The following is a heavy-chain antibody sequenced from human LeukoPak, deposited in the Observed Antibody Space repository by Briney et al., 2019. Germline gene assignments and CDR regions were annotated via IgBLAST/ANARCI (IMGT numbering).Heavy chain of an antibody. Sequence: ASVKVSCKVSGYTLTELSMHWVRQAPGKGLEWMGGFDPEDGETIYAQKFQGRVTMTEDTSTDTAYMELSSLRSEDTAVYYCATPSRIFYSSGWLPFDYWGQGTLVTVSS. CDR1: GYTLTELS. J-gene: IGHJ4*02. CDR3: ATPSRIFYSSGWLPFDY. D-gene: IGHD6-19*01. CDR2: FDPEDGET. V-gene: IGHV1-24*01.